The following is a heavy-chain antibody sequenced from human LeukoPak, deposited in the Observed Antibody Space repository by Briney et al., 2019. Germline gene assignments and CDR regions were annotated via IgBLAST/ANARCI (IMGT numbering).Heavy chain of an antibody. CDR3: ARDGYNWNDGHLGAFDI. Sequence: QTGGSLRLSCAASGFTFSSYSMNWVRQAPGKGLEWVSYISSSSSTIYYADSVKGRFTISRDNAKNSLYLQMNSLRAEDTAVYYCARDGYNWNDGHLGAFDIWGQGTMVTVSS. D-gene: IGHD1-20*01. CDR1: GFTFSSYS. V-gene: IGHV3-48*04. CDR2: ISSSSSTI. J-gene: IGHJ3*02.